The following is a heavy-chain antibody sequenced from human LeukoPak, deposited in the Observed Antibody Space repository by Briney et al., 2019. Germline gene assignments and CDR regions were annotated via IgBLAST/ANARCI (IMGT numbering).Heavy chain of an antibody. CDR3: ARAPEGGARCYFDY. J-gene: IGHJ4*02. V-gene: IGHV4-61*02. D-gene: IGHD1-26*01. CDR2: IYTSGSN. CDR1: GGYISSGSYY. Sequence: KTSETLSLTCTVSGGYISSGSYYWSWIRQPAGKGLEWIGRIYTSGSNNYNPSLKSRVTISVYTSKNHFSLKLSSVTAADTAVYYCARAPEGGARCYFDYWGQGTLVTVSS.